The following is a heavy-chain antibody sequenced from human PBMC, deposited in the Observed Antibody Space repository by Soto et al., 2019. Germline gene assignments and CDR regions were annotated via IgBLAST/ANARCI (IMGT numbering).Heavy chain of an antibody. CDR3: ARDDKRFCSSPDCPYFDY. D-gene: IGHD2-2*01. Sequence: QVQLVQSGAEVRKPGASVKLSCKTSGYTFTSYGISWVRQAPGQGLEWMAWISANNGNANCALKLQGRVTLTTDTSTSTAYMEVRSLRSDDTAVYYCARDDKRFCSSPDCPYFDYWGQGTLVTVSS. V-gene: IGHV1-18*01. CDR1: GYTFTSYG. CDR2: ISANNGNA. J-gene: IGHJ4*02.